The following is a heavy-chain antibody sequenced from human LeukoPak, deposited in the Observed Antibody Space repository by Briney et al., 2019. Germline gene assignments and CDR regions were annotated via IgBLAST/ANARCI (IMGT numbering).Heavy chain of an antibody. Sequence: SQTLSLTCTVSGGSISSGSYYWSWIRQPAGKGLEWIGRIYTSGSTNYNPSLKSRVTISVDTSKNQFSLKLSSVTAADTAVYYCASFPPYYGFWSGYSGSEDVWGKGTTVTVSS. CDR3: ASFPPYYGFWSGYSGSEDV. CDR2: IYTSGST. V-gene: IGHV4-61*02. CDR1: GGSISSGSYY. D-gene: IGHD3-3*01. J-gene: IGHJ6*04.